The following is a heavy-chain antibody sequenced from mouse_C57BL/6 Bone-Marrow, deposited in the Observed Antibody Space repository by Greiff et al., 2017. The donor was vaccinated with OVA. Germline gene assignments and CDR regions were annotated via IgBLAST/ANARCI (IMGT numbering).Heavy chain of an antibody. CDR2: ISDGGSYT. CDR1: GFTFSSYA. Sequence: EVQLVESGGGLVKPGGSLKLSCAASGFTFSSYAMSWVRQTPEKRLEWVATISDGGSYTYYPDNVKGRFTISRDNAKNNLYLQMSHLKSEDTAMYYCAREPPGPFYYYGSSYDYWGQGTTLTVSS. CDR3: AREPPGPFYYYGSSYDY. D-gene: IGHD1-1*01. J-gene: IGHJ2*01. V-gene: IGHV5-4*01.